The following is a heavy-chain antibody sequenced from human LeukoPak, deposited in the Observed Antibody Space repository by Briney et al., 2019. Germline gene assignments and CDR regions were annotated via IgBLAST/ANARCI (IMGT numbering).Heavy chain of an antibody. CDR1: GFTFSSYG. CDR2: ISYDGSNK. D-gene: IGHD6-19*01. Sequence: PGGSLRLSCAASGFTFSSYGMHWVRQAPGKGLEWVAVISYDGSNKYYADSVKGRFTISRDNSKNTLYLQMNSLRAEDTAVYYCAKGNIAVAGTSFPNYFDYWGQGTLVTVSS. J-gene: IGHJ4*02. CDR3: AKGNIAVAGTSFPNYFDY. V-gene: IGHV3-30*18.